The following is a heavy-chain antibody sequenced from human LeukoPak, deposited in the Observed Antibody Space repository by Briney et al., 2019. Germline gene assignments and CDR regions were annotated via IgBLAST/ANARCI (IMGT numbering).Heavy chain of an antibody. CDR2: INPSGGST. V-gene: IGHV1-46*03. D-gene: IGHD2-2*01. CDR3: ASSVVVPAAARGAFDI. Sequence: ASVKVSCKASGYTFTSYYKHWVRQAPGPGLEWMGIINPSGGSTSYAQKFQGRVTMTRDTSTSTVYMELSSLRSEDTAVYYCASSVVVPAAARGAFDIWGQGTMVTVSS. J-gene: IGHJ3*02. CDR1: GYTFTSYY.